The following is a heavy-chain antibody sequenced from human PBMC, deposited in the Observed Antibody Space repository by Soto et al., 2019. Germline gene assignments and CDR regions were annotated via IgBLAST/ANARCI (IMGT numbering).Heavy chain of an antibody. D-gene: IGHD3-16*01. Sequence: PAGTLGLSCAVSQVCISNYYCNWILHPAKQGLEWLWHIYSTVDTNYNPSLKSRVTMSLDTSKTQFSLKLSSVTAADTAVYYCAGGFILRCVHYYYGIAFRGQPTTV. CDR2: IYSTVDT. V-gene: IGHV4-4*07. CDR1: QVCISNYY. CDR3: AGGFILRCVHYYYGIAF. J-gene: IGHJ6*02.